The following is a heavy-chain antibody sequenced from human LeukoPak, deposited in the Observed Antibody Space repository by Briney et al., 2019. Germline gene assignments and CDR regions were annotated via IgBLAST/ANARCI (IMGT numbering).Heavy chain of an antibody. CDR2: VSGSGSTT. J-gene: IGHJ4*02. V-gene: IGHV3-23*01. Sequence: GGSPRLSCAAPVITFRSYATTTVRQAPRKRLDWVSSVSGSGSTTYFADSVKGRFTISRDNSKNTLYLQMNSLRDDDTAVYFCAKDRGYDYPFRYFDYWGQGTLVTVSS. CDR3: AKDRGYDYPFRYFDY. CDR1: VITFRSYA. D-gene: IGHD3-16*01.